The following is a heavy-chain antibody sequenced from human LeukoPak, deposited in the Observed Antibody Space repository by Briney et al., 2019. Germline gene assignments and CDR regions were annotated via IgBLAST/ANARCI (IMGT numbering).Heavy chain of an antibody. Sequence: ASVKVSCKTSGYTFTKYLIHWVRQAPGQGLEWVGTINPNGDATNYAPRLQGRLTLTQDTSTSTVYMELRGLTPDDTAVYYCARPLFCAFDNCGYWLDPWGPGTMVTVSS. CDR3: ARPLFCAFDNCGYWLDP. V-gene: IGHV1-46*01. CDR2: INPNGDAT. CDR1: GYTFTKYL. J-gene: IGHJ5*02. D-gene: IGHD1-20*01.